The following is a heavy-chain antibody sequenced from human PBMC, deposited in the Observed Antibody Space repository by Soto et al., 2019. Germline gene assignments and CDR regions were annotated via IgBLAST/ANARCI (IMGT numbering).Heavy chain of an antibody. J-gene: IGHJ5*02. Sequence: GASVKVSCKASGFTFSRSGIHWVRQARGQRLEWIGWIVVGSGNTNYAQKFQERVTITRDVSTNTAYMELTSLTSEDTAVYYCAADGAPTDPYNWLDPWG. CDR2: IVVGSGNT. V-gene: IGHV1-58*02. D-gene: IGHD1-1*01. CDR1: GFTFSRSG. CDR3: AADGAPTDPYNWLDP.